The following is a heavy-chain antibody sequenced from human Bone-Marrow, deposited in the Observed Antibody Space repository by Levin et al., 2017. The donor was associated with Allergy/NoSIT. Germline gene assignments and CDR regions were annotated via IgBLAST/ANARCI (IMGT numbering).Heavy chain of an antibody. V-gene: IGHV4-34*01. CDR1: GGSFSGYY. Sequence: SETLSLTCAVYGGSFSGYYWSWIRQPPGKGLEWIGEINHSGSTNYNPSLKSRVTISVDTSKNQFSLKLSSVTAADTAVYYCARAKWLRFSPNYYYGMDVWGQGTTVTVSS. J-gene: IGHJ6*02. CDR3: ARAKWLRFSPNYYYGMDV. CDR2: INHSGST. D-gene: IGHD5-12*01.